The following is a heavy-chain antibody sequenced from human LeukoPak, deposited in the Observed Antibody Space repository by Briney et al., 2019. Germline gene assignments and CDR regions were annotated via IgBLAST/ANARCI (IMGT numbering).Heavy chain of an antibody. CDR1: GFTFNNYG. CDR2: ISYTGNTK. Sequence: GGSLRLSCAASGFTFNNYGMQWVRQAPGKGLEWVAVISYTGNTKYYVDSVKGRFTISRDNSKNTLYLQMNSLRAEDTAVYYCVIESDEYSSSSSDYWGQGTLVTVSS. CDR3: VIESDEYSSSSSDY. D-gene: IGHD6-6*01. V-gene: IGHV3-30*03. J-gene: IGHJ4*02.